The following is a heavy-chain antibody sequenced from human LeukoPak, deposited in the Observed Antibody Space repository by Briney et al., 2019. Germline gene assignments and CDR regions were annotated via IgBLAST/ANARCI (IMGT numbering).Heavy chain of an antibody. CDR2: IYYSGST. D-gene: IGHD6-13*01. V-gene: IGHV4-59*12. Sequence: PSETLSLTCTVSGGSISSYYWSWIRQPPGKGLEWIGYIYYSGSTNYNPSLKGRVTISVDTSKNQFSLKLSSVTAADTAVYYCARETPGQQLLIWGQGTMVTVSS. J-gene: IGHJ3*02. CDR1: GGSISSYY. CDR3: ARETPGQQLLI.